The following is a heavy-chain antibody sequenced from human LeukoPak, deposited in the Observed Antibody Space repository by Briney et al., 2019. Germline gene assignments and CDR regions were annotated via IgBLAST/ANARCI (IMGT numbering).Heavy chain of an antibody. V-gene: IGHV3-30-3*01. CDR2: ISYDGSNK. J-gene: IGHJ6*02. D-gene: IGHD3-22*01. CDR1: GFTFSSYA. CDR3: TRYYRESGGSVYAMDV. Sequence: GGSLRLSCAASGFTFSSYAMHWVRQAPGKGLEWVAVISYDGSNKYYADSVKGRFTISRDNSKNTLYLQMSSLKTEDTAVYYCTRYYRESGGSVYAMDVWGQGTTVTVSS.